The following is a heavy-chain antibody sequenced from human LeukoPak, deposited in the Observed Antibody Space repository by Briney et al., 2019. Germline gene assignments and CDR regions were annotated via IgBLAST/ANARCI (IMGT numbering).Heavy chain of an antibody. J-gene: IGHJ4*02. Sequence: GGSLRLSCAASGLTFSSDWMHWVRHVPGKGLVWVSRINSDASTINYADSVKGRFTTSRDNAKNTLYLQMNNLRAEDTAVYYCAREDCTIGAVCSSLLDHWGRGTLVTVSS. CDR3: AREDCTIGAVCSSLLDH. CDR2: INSDASTI. D-gene: IGHD2-8*01. V-gene: IGHV3-74*01. CDR1: GLTFSSDW.